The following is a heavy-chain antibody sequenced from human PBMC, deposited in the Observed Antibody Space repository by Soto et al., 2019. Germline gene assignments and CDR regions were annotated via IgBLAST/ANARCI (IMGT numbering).Heavy chain of an antibody. Sequence: PGGSLRLSCAASGFPFSSYGMHWVRQAPGKGLEWVAVISYDGSNKYYADSVKGRFTISRDNSKNTLYLQMNSLRAEDTAVYYCATAAGSHPSTNWGQGTLVTVSS. CDR3: ATAAGSHPSTN. D-gene: IGHD6-13*01. CDR1: GFPFSSYG. J-gene: IGHJ4*02. CDR2: ISYDGSNK. V-gene: IGHV3-30*03.